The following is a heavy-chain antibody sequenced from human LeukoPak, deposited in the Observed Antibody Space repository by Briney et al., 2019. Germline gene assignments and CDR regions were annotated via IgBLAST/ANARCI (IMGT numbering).Heavy chain of an antibody. CDR1: GGPISSGGYS. Sequence: PSETLSLTCAVSGGPISSGGYSWSWIRQPPGTGLEWIVYIYHSGSTYYNPSLKSRVTISVDRSKNQFSLKLSSVTAADTAVYYCARGATHDYGDASAYWYFDLWGRGTLVTVSS. CDR3: ARGATHDYGDASAYWYFDL. CDR2: IYHSGST. V-gene: IGHV4-30-2*01. D-gene: IGHD4-17*01. J-gene: IGHJ2*01.